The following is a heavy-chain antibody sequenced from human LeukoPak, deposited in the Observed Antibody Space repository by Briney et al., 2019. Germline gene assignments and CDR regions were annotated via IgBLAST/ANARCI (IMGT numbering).Heavy chain of an antibody. V-gene: IGHV1-2*02. D-gene: IGHD3-22*01. CDR1: GYSFSDHY. CDR2: INPKNDDT. Sequence: EASVKVSCKASGYSFSDHYMYWVRQAPGQGLEWMGWINPKNDDTNYAQKFQGRVTMTRDTSTSTVYMELTRLTSDDTAVYYCARLVVRMRADSTNNWVDLWGQGTLVTVSS. J-gene: IGHJ5*02. CDR3: ARLVVRMRADSTNNWVDL.